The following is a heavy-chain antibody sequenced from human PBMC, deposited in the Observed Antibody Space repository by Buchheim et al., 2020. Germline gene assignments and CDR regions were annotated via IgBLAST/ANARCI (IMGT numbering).Heavy chain of an antibody. J-gene: IGHJ4*02. CDR2: INHSGST. V-gene: IGHV4-34*01. CDR1: GGSFSGYY. Sequence: QVQLQQWGAGLLKPSETLSLTCAVYGGSFSGYYWSWIRQPPGKGLEWIGEINHSGSTNYNPSLKSRVTISVDTSKNKFSLKLSSVTAADTAVYYCARDFKTTVTSMGYFDYWGQGTL. D-gene: IGHD4-17*01. CDR3: ARDFKTTVTSMGYFDY.